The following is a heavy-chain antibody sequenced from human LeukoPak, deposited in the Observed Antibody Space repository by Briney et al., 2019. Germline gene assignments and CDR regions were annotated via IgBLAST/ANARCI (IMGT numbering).Heavy chain of an antibody. CDR2: IYYSGST. V-gene: IGHV4-39*01. CDR1: GGSISSSSYY. J-gene: IGHJ4*02. D-gene: IGHD1-14*01. CDR3: ARRTRAVFFDY. Sequence: SETLSLTCTVPGGSISSSSYYWGWIRQPPGKGLEWIGSIYYSGSTYYNPSLKSRVTISVDTSKNQFSLKLSPVTAADTAVYYCARRTRAVFFDYWGQGTLVTVSS.